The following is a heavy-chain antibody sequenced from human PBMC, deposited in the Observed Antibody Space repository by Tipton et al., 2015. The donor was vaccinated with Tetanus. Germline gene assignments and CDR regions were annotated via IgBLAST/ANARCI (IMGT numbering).Heavy chain of an antibody. J-gene: IGHJ4*02. V-gene: IGHV4-59*01. CDR1: GGSISSYY. Sequence: TLSLTCTVSGGSISSYYWSWIRQPPGKGLEWIGYIYYSGSTNYNPSLKSRVTISVDTSKNQSSLKLSSVTAADTAVYYCARASYSSGWGSGPKYYFDYWGQGTLVTVSS. CDR3: ARASYSSGWGSGPKYYFDY. CDR2: IYYSGST. D-gene: IGHD6-19*01.